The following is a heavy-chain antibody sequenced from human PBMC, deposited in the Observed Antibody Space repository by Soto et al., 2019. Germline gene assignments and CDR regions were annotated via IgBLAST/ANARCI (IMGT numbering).Heavy chain of an antibody. CDR3: ARGGALFYYYGLDV. Sequence: GGSLRLSCAASGLTVSSNYMTWVRQAPGKGLEWVSVIDSGGLTYYADSVRGRFTISRDNSGNTVYLQMNRLRAEDTALYYCARGGALFYYYGLDVWGRGTTVTVSS. CDR2: IDSGGLT. CDR1: GLTVSSNY. V-gene: IGHV3-53*01. D-gene: IGHD3-16*01. J-gene: IGHJ6*02.